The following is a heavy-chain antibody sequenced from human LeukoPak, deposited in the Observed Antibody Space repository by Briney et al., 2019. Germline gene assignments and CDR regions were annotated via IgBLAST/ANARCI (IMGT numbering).Heavy chain of an antibody. J-gene: IGHJ5*02. CDR2: FDPEHGET. CDR1: GYTLTELS. Sequence: RASVKVSCKVSGYTLTELSIHWVRQAPGKGLEWMGGFDPEHGETIYAQKFQGRVTMTEDTSTDTVYMELRSLRSDDTAVYYCARGVYGSGSYYYENWFDPWGQGTLVTVSS. D-gene: IGHD3-10*01. V-gene: IGHV1-24*01. CDR3: ARGVYGSGSYYYENWFDP.